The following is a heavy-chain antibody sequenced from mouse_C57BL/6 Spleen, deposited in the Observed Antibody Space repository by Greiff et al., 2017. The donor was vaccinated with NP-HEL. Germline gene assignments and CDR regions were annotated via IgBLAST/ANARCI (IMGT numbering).Heavy chain of an antibody. Sequence: VQLQQSGAELMKPGASVKLSCKASGYTFTSYWMHWVKQRPGQGLEWIGNINPSIGGTNYNEKFKSKATLPVDKSSSTAYMQLSSLTSEDSAVYYCARFHYGSIYYFDYWGQGTTLTVSS. J-gene: IGHJ2*01. CDR2: INPSIGGT. CDR1: GYTFTSYW. CDR3: ARFHYGSIYYFDY. D-gene: IGHD1-1*01. V-gene: IGHV1-53*01.